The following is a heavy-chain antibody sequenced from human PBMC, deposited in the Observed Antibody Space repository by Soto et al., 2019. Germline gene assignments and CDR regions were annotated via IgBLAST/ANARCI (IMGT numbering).Heavy chain of an antibody. CDR2: INFDGSSA. Sequence: EVQLVESGGGLVQPGGSLRLSCAASGFTFSDYWIHWVRQAPGKGLVWVSRINFDGSSANYADSVKGRFTISRDNARDTVYLQMNSLRAEDTAVYYCARGVRGHYGFDVWGQGTMITVSS. J-gene: IGHJ3*01. V-gene: IGHV3-74*01. D-gene: IGHD3-10*01. CDR3: ARGVRGHYGFDV. CDR1: GFTFSDYW.